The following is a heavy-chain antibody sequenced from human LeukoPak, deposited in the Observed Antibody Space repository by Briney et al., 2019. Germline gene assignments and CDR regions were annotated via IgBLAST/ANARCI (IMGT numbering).Heavy chain of an antibody. V-gene: IGHV3-48*04. CDR3: ARDLEED. CDR2: ISASGRTT. Sequence: PGGSLRLSCLASGLTLSNYGMNWVRQASGKGLEWLSYISASGRTTYYADSVKGRFSMSRDNASDSVFLEMNSLRVDDTALYYCARDLEEDWGQGTLVTVSS. CDR1: GLTLSNYG. J-gene: IGHJ4*02.